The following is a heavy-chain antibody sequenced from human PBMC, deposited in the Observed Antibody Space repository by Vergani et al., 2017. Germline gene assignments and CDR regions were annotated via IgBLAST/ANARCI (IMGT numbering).Heavy chain of an antibody. CDR2: IYYSGST. V-gene: IGHV4-59*01. CDR3: ARGRCITGTPDAFDI. Sequence: QVQLQESGPGLVKPSETLSLTCTVSGGSISSYYWSWIRQPPGKGLEWMGYIYYSGSTNYNPSLKSRVTISVDTYKNQFSLKLISVTAADTAVSYCARGRCITGTPDAFDIWGQGTMVTVSS. J-gene: IGHJ3*02. D-gene: IGHD1-20*01. CDR1: GGSISSYY.